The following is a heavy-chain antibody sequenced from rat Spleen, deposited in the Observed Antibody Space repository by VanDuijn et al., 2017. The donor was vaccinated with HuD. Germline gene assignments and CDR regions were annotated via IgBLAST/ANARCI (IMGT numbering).Heavy chain of an antibody. CDR1: GFTFSDYY. CDR3: ARSVFDY. V-gene: IGHV5-7*01. Sequence: EVQLVKSGGGLVQPGRSMRLSCAASGFTFSDYYMAWVRQAPTEGLEWVATISYDGSSTYYRDSVKGRFTISRDNAKNTLYLQMDSLRSEDTATYYCARSVFDYWGQGVMVTVSS. J-gene: IGHJ2*01. CDR2: ISYDGSST.